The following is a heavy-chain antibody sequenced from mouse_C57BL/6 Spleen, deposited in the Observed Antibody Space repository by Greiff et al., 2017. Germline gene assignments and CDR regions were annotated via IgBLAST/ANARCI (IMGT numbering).Heavy chain of an antibody. Sequence: QVQLQQPGTELVKPGASVKLSCKASGYTFTSYWMHWVKQRPGQGLEWIGNINPSNGGTNYNEKFKSKATLTVDKSSSTAYMQLSSLTSEDSAVYYCARGAGYGSSYGYAMDYWGQGTSVTVSS. V-gene: IGHV1-53*01. D-gene: IGHD1-1*01. CDR3: ARGAGYGSSYGYAMDY. CDR1: GYTFTSYW. J-gene: IGHJ4*01. CDR2: INPSNGGT.